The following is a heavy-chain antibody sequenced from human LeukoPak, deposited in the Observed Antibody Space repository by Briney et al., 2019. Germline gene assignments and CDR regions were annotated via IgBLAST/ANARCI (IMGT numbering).Heavy chain of an antibody. CDR2: IYYIGST. Sequence: SETLSLTCTVSGGSISSSSYYWGWIRQPPGKGLEWIGSIYYIGSTYYNPSLKSRVTISIDTSKNQFSPKLSSVTAADTAVYYCARRAPADSSGYTNWFDPWGQGTLVTVSS. V-gene: IGHV4-39*01. CDR1: GGSISSSSYY. CDR3: ARRAPADSSGYTNWFDP. D-gene: IGHD3-22*01. J-gene: IGHJ5*02.